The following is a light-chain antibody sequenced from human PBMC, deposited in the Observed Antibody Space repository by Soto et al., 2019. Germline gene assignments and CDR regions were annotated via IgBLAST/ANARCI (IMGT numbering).Light chain of an antibody. Sequence: DIQMTQSPSSLSASVGDRVIITCRASQGIRHDLGWYQQKPGKAPKSLIYAAFSLQSGVPSRFSGNGSGTEFTLTISSLQPEDFATYYCLQHNTFPWTFGQGTKVDIK. V-gene: IGKV1-17*01. J-gene: IGKJ1*01. CDR1: QGIRHD. CDR3: LQHNTFPWT. CDR2: AAF.